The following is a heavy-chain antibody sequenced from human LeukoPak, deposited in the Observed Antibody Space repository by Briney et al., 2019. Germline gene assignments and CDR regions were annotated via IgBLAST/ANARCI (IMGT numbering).Heavy chain of an antibody. V-gene: IGHV5-51*01. J-gene: IGHJ6*03. CDR3: ARQGAAGKYYYYYLDV. CDR2: IYPDDSNT. D-gene: IGHD6-13*01. CDR1: GYNFPIYW. Sequence: GESLKISCQGSGYNFPIYWIGWVRQMPGQGLEWMGIIYPDDSNTLYGPSFQGQVTISADKSINTAYLEWSSLKASDTAIYYCARQGAAGKYYYYYLDVWGKGTTVTVSS.